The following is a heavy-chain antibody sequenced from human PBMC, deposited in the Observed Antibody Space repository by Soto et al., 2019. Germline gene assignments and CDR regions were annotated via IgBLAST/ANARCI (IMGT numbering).Heavy chain of an antibody. CDR1: GGTFSTSS. J-gene: IGHJ4*02. CDR3: ARDVVRSTAGDS. V-gene: IGHV1-69*01. D-gene: IGHD2-15*01. Sequence: QLQLVQSGTEVKEPGSSVKVSCKASGGTFSTSSFVWVRQGPGQGLEWMGGIIPIFTRTNFAQKFQGRVTFSADESTRATYVERRSLTSEDTAIYECARDVVRSTAGDSWGQGTLVTVSS. CDR2: IIPIFTRT.